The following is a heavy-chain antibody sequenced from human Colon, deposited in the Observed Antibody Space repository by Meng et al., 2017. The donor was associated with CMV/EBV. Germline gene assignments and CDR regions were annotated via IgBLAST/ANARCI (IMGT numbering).Heavy chain of an antibody. CDR3: ARSSSSFFDY. CDR1: GHTSTNYW. Sequence: GGSLKISCQVSGHTSTNYWIGWVRQKPGKGLEWMGVIYPRDSDTIYSPSFEGQVTISADNSINTAYLQWTSLKASDTAMYYCARSSSSFFDYWGQGTLVTVSS. CDR2: IYPRDSDT. J-gene: IGHJ4*02. D-gene: IGHD6-13*01. V-gene: IGHV5-51*01.